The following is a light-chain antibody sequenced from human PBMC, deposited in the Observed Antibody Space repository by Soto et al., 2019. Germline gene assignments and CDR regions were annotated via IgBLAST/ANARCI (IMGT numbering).Light chain of an antibody. Sequence: QSVLTQPASVSGSPGQSITISCTGTSSDVGGYNYVSWYQQHPGKAPNLMIYEVSNRPSGVSNRFSGSKSGNTASLTISGLQAEDEADYYCSSYTSSSTPRYVFGTGTKVTVL. CDR2: EVS. V-gene: IGLV2-14*01. CDR3: SSYTSSSTPRYV. CDR1: SSDVGGYNY. J-gene: IGLJ1*01.